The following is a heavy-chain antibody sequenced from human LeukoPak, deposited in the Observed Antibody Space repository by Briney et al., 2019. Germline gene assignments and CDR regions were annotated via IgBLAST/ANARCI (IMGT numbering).Heavy chain of an antibody. J-gene: IGHJ4*02. CDR2: ISSSSSYI. V-gene: IGHV3-21*01. CDR3: ASSVDTAMVQVPPEYYFDY. D-gene: IGHD5-18*01. CDR1: GFTFSSYS. Sequence: GGFLRLSCAASGFTFSSYSMNWVRQAPGKGLEWVSSISSSSSYIYYADSVKGRFTISRDNAKNSLYLQMNSLRAEDTAVYYCASSVDTAMVQVPPEYYFDYWGQGTLVTVSS.